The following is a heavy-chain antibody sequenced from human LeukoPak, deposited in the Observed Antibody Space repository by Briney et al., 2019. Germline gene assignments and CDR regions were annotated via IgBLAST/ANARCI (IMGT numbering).Heavy chain of an antibody. D-gene: IGHD3-3*01. CDR3: ARKLVSYDIWSGYYSWFDP. Sequence: SETLSLTCTVSGGSISSSSYYWGWIRQPPGKGLEWIGSIYYSGSTYYNPSLKSRVTISVDTSKNQFSLKLSSVTAADTAVYYCARKLVSYDIWSGYYSWFDPWGQGTLVTVSS. V-gene: IGHV4-39*01. CDR2: IYYSGST. CDR1: GGSISSSSYY. J-gene: IGHJ5*02.